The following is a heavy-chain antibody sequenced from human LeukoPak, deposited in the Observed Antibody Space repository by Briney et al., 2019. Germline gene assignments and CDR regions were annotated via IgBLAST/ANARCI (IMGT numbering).Heavy chain of an antibody. CDR2: ISGSGGST. Sequence: GGSLSLSCAASGFTFSDYYMSWIRQAPGKGLEWVSAISGSGGSTYYADSVKGRFTISRDNSKNTLYLQMNSLRAEDTAVYYCAKDQSLLGGGYFDLWGRGTPLTVSS. CDR3: AKDQSLLGGGYFDL. J-gene: IGHJ2*01. CDR1: GFTFSDYY. D-gene: IGHD3-16*01. V-gene: IGHV3-23*01.